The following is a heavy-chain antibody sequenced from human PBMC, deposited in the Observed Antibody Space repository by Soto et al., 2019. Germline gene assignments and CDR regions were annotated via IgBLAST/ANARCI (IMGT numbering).Heavy chain of an antibody. CDR3: ARHNYGSGSTYFDY. Sequence: QVQLQESGPGLVKPSETLSLTCTVSGGSISSYYWSWIRQPPGKGLEWIGYIYYSGSTNYNPSLKSRVTTXVXTXXNQFSLKLNSMPAADTAVYYCARHNYGSGSTYFDYWGQGTLVTVSS. V-gene: IGHV4-59*08. J-gene: IGHJ4*02. D-gene: IGHD3-10*01. CDR2: IYYSGST. CDR1: GGSISSYY.